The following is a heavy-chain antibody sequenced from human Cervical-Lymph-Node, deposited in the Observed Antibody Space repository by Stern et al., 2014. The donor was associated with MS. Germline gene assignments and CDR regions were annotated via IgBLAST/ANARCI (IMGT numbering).Heavy chain of an antibody. CDR3: ARDSRDYLNYYGLDV. Sequence: VQLVQSGGGVVQPGRSLRLACATSGFTFSYYGMAWGRQAPGQGLEWVALLWYEENKTYYTDSVKGRFTISRDTSKNTLYLQMDNLRAEDTAVYYCARDSRDYLNYYGLDVWGQGTTVTVS. J-gene: IGHJ6*02. CDR1: GFTFSYYG. D-gene: IGHD4-17*01. V-gene: IGHV3-33*01. CDR2: LWYEENKT.